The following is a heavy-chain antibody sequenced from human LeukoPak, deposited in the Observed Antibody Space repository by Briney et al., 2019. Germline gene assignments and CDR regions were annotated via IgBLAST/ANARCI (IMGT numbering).Heavy chain of an antibody. D-gene: IGHD4-23*01. CDR2: LYYSGRT. V-gene: IGHV4-39*01. Sequence: TETLSLTCTVPGGSIISSSNYWAWIRQPPGKELEWIGSLYYSGRTYYNPSLKSRVTLSVDTSKSQFSLKLSSVTAADTAVYFCGRLNYGTNSALDYWGQGTLVTVSS. J-gene: IGHJ4*02. CDR3: GRLNYGTNSALDY. CDR1: GGSIISSSNY.